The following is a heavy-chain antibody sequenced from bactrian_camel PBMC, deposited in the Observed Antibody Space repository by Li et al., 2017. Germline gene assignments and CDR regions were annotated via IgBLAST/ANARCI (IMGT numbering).Heavy chain of an antibody. CDR3: AADRRGRRAVVPGWEFGGVEFVY. J-gene: IGHJ6*01. V-gene: IGHV3S40*01. D-gene: IGHD6*01. CDR1: GFTFSSYD. CDR2: INSAGAIT. Sequence: VQLVESGGGLVQPGGSLRLSCAASGFTFSSYDMSWVRQAPSKGLEWVSSINSAGAITYYGDSVRGRFTISQDGSKSTVYLQMNSLKPEDTAMYYCAADRRGRRAVVPGWEFGGVEFVYRGQGTQVTVS.